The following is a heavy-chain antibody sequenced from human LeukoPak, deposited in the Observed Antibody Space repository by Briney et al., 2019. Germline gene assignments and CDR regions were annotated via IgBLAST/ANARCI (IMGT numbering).Heavy chain of an antibody. CDR2: ITGSGAFT. D-gene: IGHD6-19*01. CDR3: AREAGPRYYDY. J-gene: IGHJ4*02. V-gene: IGHV3-23*01. CDR1: GFTFSSHV. Sequence: GGSLRLSCAASGFTFSSHVMIWVRQAPGKGLEWVSAITGSGAFTSCADSVKGRFTISRDNSKNTLYLQMNSLRVEDTAVYYCAREAGPRYYDYRGQGTLVTVSS.